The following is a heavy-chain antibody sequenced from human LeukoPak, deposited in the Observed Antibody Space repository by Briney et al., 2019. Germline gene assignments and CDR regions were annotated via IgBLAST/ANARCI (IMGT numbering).Heavy chain of an antibody. CDR3: ARHSRVVVPAAIDY. J-gene: IGHJ4*02. V-gene: IGHV4-34*01. Sequence: SETLSLTCAVYGGSFSGYYWSWIRQPPGKGLEWIGEINHSGSTSYNPSLKSRVTISVDTSKNQFSLKLSSVTAADTAVYYCARHSRVVVPAAIDYWGQGTLVTVSS. D-gene: IGHD2-2*02. CDR1: GGSFSGYY. CDR2: INHSGST.